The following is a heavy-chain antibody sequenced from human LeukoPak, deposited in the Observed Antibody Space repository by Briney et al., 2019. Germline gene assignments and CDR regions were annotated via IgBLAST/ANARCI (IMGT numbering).Heavy chain of an antibody. J-gene: IGHJ6*03. CDR3: ARDNELLTMVRGVIIRAGSYYMDV. D-gene: IGHD3-10*01. V-gene: IGHV1-69*05. CDR2: IIPIFGTA. Sequence: SVKVSCKASGGTFSSYAISWVRQAPGQGLEWMGRIIPIFGTANYAQKFQGRVTITTDESTSTAYMELSSLRSEDTAVYYCARDNELLTMVRGVIIRAGSYYMDVWGKGTTVTVSS. CDR1: GGTFSSYA.